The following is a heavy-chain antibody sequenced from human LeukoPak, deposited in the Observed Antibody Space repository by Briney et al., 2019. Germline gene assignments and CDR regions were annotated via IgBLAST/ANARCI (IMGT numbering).Heavy chain of an antibody. D-gene: IGHD3-22*01. CDR2: ISYDGTNK. J-gene: IGHJ4*02. CDR1: GFTFSSYA. V-gene: IGHV3-30*04. Sequence: GGSLRLSCTASGFTFSSYAMHWVRQAPGKGLEWVAVISYDGTNKYFADAVKSRFTISRDNSKNTLYLQMNSLRAEDTAVYYCAKWAGVYYYDSSGYLSGFDYWGQGTLVTVSS. CDR3: AKWAGVYYYDSSGYLSGFDY.